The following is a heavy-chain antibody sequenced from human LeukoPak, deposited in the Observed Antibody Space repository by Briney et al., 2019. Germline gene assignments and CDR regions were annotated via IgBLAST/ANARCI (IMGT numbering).Heavy chain of an antibody. Sequence: GESLQISCQGSGSSFTSYWIGWVRQLPGKGLEWMGIIYPGDSDTRYSPSFQGQVTISADKSISTAYLQWSSLKASDTAMYYCARVGETYYDSYIDYWGQGTLVTVSS. CDR2: IYPGDSDT. CDR3: ARVGETYYDSYIDY. D-gene: IGHD3-22*01. J-gene: IGHJ4*02. V-gene: IGHV5-51*01. CDR1: GSSFTSYW.